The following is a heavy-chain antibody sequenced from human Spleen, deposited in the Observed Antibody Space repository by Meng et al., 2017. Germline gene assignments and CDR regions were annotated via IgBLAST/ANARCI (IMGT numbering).Heavy chain of an antibody. J-gene: IGHJ4*02. V-gene: IGHV1-2*06. CDR3: ARDEDISAAGYLLGDF. D-gene: IGHD6-13*01. CDR1: GYPFAAYW. Sequence: QVQLVPSGSELKKPGASVKVSCKASGYPFAAYWIQWVRQAPGQGLEWMGRIDPKSDNTHYAQKFQGRVTMTRDTSISTAYMELSGLRSDDTAVYYCARDEDISAAGYLLGDFWGQGTLVTVSS. CDR2: IDPKSDNT.